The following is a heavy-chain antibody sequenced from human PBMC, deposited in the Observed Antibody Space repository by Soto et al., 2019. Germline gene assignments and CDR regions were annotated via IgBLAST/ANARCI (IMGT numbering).Heavy chain of an antibody. CDR3: ARPLDYYFYAMDA. CDR1: GYRFSSFG. J-gene: IGHJ6*02. CDR2: ISAYNGNT. Sequence: QVQLVQSGAEVKKPGASVKVSCKASGYRFSSFGIIWVRQAPGQGLEWMGWISAYNGNTNYAQKFQGRVTMSTDTSTSSAYMELRSLRSDDTAVYYCARPLDYYFYAMDAWGQGTTGTVSS. V-gene: IGHV1-18*01.